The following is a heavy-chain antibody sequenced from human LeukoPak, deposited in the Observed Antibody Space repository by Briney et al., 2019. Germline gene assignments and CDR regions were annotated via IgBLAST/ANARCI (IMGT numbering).Heavy chain of an antibody. CDR1: GGSISSYY. CDR2: IYYNGST. CDR3: ARGGYDILTGYYGGWFDP. D-gene: IGHD3-9*01. Sequence: PSETLSLTCTVSGGSISSYYWSWIRQPPGKGLEWIGYIYYNGSTNYNPSLKSRVTISVDTSKNQFSLKLSSVTAADTAVYYCARGGYDILTGYYGGWFDPWGQGTLVTVSS. V-gene: IGHV4-59*01. J-gene: IGHJ5*02.